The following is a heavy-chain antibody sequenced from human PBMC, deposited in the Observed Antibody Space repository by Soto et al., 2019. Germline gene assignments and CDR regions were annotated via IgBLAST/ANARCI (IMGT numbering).Heavy chain of an antibody. V-gene: IGHV4-59*08. CDR2: IYFSDST. J-gene: IGHJ4*02. CDR3: ARRHELDNDAYY. D-gene: IGHD3-10*01. CDR1: GGSLSSYY. Sequence: SETLSLTCTVSGGSLSSYYCSWIRQSPGKGLENLGYIYFSDSTNYNPSFKSRITISVDTSRNQFSLKLSSVTAADTAVYFCARRHELDNDAYYWGQGILVTVSS.